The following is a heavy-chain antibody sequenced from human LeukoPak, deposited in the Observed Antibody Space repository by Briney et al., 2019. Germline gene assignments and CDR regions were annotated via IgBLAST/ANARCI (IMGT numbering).Heavy chain of an antibody. D-gene: IGHD7-27*01. CDR1: GFTFDDYA. V-gene: IGHV3-9*01. Sequence: LGGSLRLSCAASGFTFDDYAMHWVRQAPGKGLEWVSGISWNSGSIGYADSVKGRFTISRDNAKNSLYLQMNSLRAGDTAVYYCARDMTNWGSGGDAFDIWGQGTMVTVSS. CDR2: ISWNSGSI. CDR3: ARDMTNWGSGGDAFDI. J-gene: IGHJ3*02.